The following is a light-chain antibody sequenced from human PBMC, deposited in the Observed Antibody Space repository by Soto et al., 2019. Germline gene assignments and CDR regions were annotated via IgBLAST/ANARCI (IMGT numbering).Light chain of an antibody. CDR3: QVYSTSPPIT. Sequence: EIVLTQSPGTLSLSPGEGATLSCRPSQSVSNSFVAWYQQKPGQAPRLLIHGASTMASGIPDRFSGRGSGTEFTLIISRLEPEDFAVYYCQVYSTSPPITFGPGTKVDIK. J-gene: IGKJ3*01. CDR1: QSVSNSF. V-gene: IGKV3-20*01. CDR2: GAS.